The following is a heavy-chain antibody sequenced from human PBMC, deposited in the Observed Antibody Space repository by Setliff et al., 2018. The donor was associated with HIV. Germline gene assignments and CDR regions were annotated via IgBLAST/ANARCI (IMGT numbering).Heavy chain of an antibody. CDR3: ARWGSGSYERVFDY. CDR2: ISPDGSAT. Sequence: GGSLRLSCAASGLTFSSAWMGWVRQAPAKGLEWVANISPDGSATYYVDSVKGRFTISRDNAKNSLYLQMDGLRAEDTAVYFCARWGSGSYERVFDYWGQGRLVTVSS. D-gene: IGHD1-26*01. J-gene: IGHJ4*02. V-gene: IGHV3-7*01. CDR1: GLTFSSAW.